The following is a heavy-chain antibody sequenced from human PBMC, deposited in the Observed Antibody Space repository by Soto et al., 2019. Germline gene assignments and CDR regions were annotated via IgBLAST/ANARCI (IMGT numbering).Heavy chain of an antibody. CDR3: ARGRGGSGLGY. V-gene: IGHV4-34*01. CDR2: INHSGST. CDR1: GGSFSGYY. Sequence: SETLSLTCAVYGGSFSGYYWSWIRQPPGKGLEWIGEINHSGSTNYNPSLKSRVTISVDTSKNQFSLKLSSVTAADTAVYFCARGRGGSGLGYWGQGTLVTVSS. D-gene: IGHD6-19*01. J-gene: IGHJ4*02.